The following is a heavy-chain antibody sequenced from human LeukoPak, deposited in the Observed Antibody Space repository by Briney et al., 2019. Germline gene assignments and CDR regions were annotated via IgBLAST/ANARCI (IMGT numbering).Heavy chain of an antibody. CDR2: IPYDGSNK. CDR1: GFTFSNYG. V-gene: IGHV3-30*18. CDR3: AKDRGSSGFYGFEM. Sequence: GGSLRLSCAASGFTFSNYGIHWVRQAPGKGLEWVAVIPYDGSNKYYADSVKGRFTISRDNSKNTLYLQMNSLRAEDTAVYYCAKDRGSSGFYGFEMWGQGTMVSVSS. D-gene: IGHD3-22*01. J-gene: IGHJ3*02.